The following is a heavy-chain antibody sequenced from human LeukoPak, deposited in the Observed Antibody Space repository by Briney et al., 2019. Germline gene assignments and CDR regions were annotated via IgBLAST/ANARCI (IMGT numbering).Heavy chain of an antibody. CDR2: IFPIFSTA. CDR3: ASVSSVVGAFDI. D-gene: IGHD2-2*01. J-gene: IGHJ3*02. Sequence: SVKVSCKASGGTFSSYANSWVRQPPGQGLEWMGGIFPIFSTANFAQKFQGKGTITTDKSTSTAYMELSSLRSEDTAVYNCASVSSVVGAFDIWGQGTMVTVSS. V-gene: IGHV1-69*05. CDR1: GGTFSSYA.